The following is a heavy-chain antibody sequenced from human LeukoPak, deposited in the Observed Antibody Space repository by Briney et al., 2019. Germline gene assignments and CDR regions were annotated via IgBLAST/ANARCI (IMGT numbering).Heavy chain of an antibody. V-gene: IGHV4-59*02. CDR3: ARWNYDILTGYRYFDY. CDR1: GGSVRGFY. CDR2: FYYSGDT. J-gene: IGHJ4*02. D-gene: IGHD3-9*01. Sequence: PSETLSLTCSVSGGSVRGFYWSWIRQPPGKRLEWIGYFYYSGDTNYNPALEGRVTISVDTSKNQFSLKLSSVTAADTAVYYCARWNYDILTGYRYFDYWGQGTLATVSS.